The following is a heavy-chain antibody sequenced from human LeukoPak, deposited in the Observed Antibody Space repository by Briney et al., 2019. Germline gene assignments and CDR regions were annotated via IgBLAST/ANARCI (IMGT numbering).Heavy chain of an antibody. CDR2: SYYSGGA. V-gene: IGHV4-39*01. CDR3: ASQWYYYDSSGLDAFDI. J-gene: IGHJ3*02. CDR1: GGSISKSSYY. Sequence: SETLSLACTVSGGSISKSSYYWGWMRQPPGKGWEWIGSSYYSGGAYYNPPLKSRVTISVDTSKSQFSLKLSSVTAADTAMYYCASQWYYYDSSGLDAFDIWGQGTMVTVSS. D-gene: IGHD3-22*01.